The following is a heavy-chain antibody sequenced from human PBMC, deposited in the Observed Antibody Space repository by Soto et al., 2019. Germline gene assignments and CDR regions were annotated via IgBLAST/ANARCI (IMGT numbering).Heavy chain of an antibody. D-gene: IGHD2-15*01. V-gene: IGHV4-59*01. CDR2: IYYSGST. CDR1: GGSISSYY. J-gene: IGHJ4*02. Sequence: ETLSLTCTVSGGSISSYYWSWIRQPPGKGLEWIGYIYYSGSTNYNPSLKSRVTMSVDTSKNQFSLKLSSVTAADTAVYYCAGTRGYCSGGSCPTVVDYWGQGTLVTVSS. CDR3: AGTRGYCSGGSCPTVVDY.